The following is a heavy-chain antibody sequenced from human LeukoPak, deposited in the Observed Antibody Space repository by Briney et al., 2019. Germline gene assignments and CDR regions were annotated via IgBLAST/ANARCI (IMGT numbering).Heavy chain of an antibody. Sequence: PSETLSLTCAVYGGSFSGYYWSWIRQPPGKGLEWIGYIYYSGSTNYNPSLKSRVTISVDTSKNQFSLKLSSVTAADTAVYYCASRSWDPYYFDYWGQGTLVTVSS. J-gene: IGHJ4*02. D-gene: IGHD6-13*01. CDR2: IYYSGST. CDR1: GGSFSGYY. CDR3: ASRSWDPYYFDY. V-gene: IGHV4-59*08.